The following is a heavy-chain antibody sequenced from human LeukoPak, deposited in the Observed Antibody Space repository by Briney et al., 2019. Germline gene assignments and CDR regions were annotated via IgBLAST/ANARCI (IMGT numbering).Heavy chain of an antibody. J-gene: IGHJ4*02. D-gene: IGHD4-11*01. CDR1: GGSFSGYY. CDR2: INHSGSA. Sequence: SQTLSLTCAVSGGSFSGYYWTWIRQPPGKGLEWIGEINHSGSANYNPSLMSRVTISLDTSKNHFSLNLSSVTAADTAVYYCARGQGTVTTHWGQGTLVTVSS. V-gene: IGHV4-34*01. CDR3: ARGQGTVTTH.